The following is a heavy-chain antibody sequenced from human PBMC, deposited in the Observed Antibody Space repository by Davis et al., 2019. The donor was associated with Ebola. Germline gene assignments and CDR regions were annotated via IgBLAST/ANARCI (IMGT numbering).Heavy chain of an antibody. CDR1: GFTFDDYA. D-gene: IGHD2-15*01. V-gene: IGHV3-20*04. J-gene: IGHJ4*02. CDR2: INWNGGST. CDR3: AREGRYCNGNTCYGGTLDY. Sequence: GGSLRLPCAAPGFTFDDYAMNWVRHAPGKGLEWVSGINWNGGSTGYADSVKGRFTISRDNAKNSLYLQMNSLRVEDTALYYCAREGRYCNGNTCYGGTLDYWGQGTLVTVSS.